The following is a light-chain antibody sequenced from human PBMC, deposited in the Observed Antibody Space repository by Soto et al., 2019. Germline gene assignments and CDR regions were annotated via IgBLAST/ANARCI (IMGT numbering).Light chain of an antibody. V-gene: IGKV1-9*01. CDR2: AAS. Sequence: DIQLTQSPSFLSASVGDRVTITCRASQGISSYLAWYQQKPGKAPKLLIYAASTLQSGVPSRCSGSGSGTEFTLTVSSLQPEDFATYYCQQLNSYPLTFGQGTKVEIK. CDR1: QGISSY. CDR3: QQLNSYPLT. J-gene: IGKJ1*01.